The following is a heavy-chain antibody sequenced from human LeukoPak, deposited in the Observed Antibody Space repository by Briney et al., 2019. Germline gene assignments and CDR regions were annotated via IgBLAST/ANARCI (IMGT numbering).Heavy chain of an antibody. CDR2: VYFSGTT. D-gene: IGHD3-9*01. CDR3: AGGKYDILTGYFRFDH. Sequence: PSETLSLTCSVSGVSVNSGGYYRNWLRQHPERGLESIGHVYFSGTTYYNPALKSRITILKDATQNQFTLKVDSVTPTDTAVYFCAGGKYDILTGYFRFDHWGQGTQVTVSS. V-gene: IGHV4-31*03. CDR1: GVSVNSGGYY. J-gene: IGHJ4*02.